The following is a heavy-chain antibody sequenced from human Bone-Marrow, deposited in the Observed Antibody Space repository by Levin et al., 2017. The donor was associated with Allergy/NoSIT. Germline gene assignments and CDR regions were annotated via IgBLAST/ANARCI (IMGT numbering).Heavy chain of an antibody. D-gene: IGHD3-10*01. CDR2: IHYGVST. Sequence: SETLSLTCSVSSDSVSNDGYYWTWIRQRPGKGLEWIGDIHYGVSTHYTPSLKGRITISVGTSKNQFSLTLTSVTAADTAVYYCARGLSNYGLYLDYWGQGALITVSS. J-gene: IGHJ4*02. CDR3: ARGLSNYGLYLDY. CDR1: SDSVSNDGYY. V-gene: IGHV4-31*03.